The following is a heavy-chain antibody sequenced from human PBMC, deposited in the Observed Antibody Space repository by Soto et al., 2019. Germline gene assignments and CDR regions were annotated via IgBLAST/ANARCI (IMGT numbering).Heavy chain of an antibody. D-gene: IGHD3-10*01. CDR3: ARDRWREDGSGSYSLDY. CDR1: GGSISSYY. Sequence: QVQLQESGPGLVKPSETLSLTCTVSGGSISSYYWSWIRQPPGKGLEWIGYIYYSGSTNYNPSLKRRVTIAVGTPKNLLSLKLRSLTAADTAVYYCARDRWREDGSGSYSLDYWGPGTLVTVSS. CDR2: IYYSGST. V-gene: IGHV4-59*01. J-gene: IGHJ4*02.